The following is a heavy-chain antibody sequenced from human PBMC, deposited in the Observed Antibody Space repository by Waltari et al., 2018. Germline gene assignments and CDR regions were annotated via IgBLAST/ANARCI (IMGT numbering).Heavy chain of an antibody. Sequence: EVQLVESGGGVVRPGGSLTLPCAASGFTFAESPMTWVRQVPGKGLEWVSNINWNGDRTHYADSVKGRFTVSRDNAKNSLYLQMNSLRAEDTAFYYCAMISAGLGSTSLGGFDPWGQGTLVTVSS. CDR2: INWNGDRT. V-gene: IGHV3-20*04. J-gene: IGHJ5*02. D-gene: IGHD2-2*01. CDR1: GFTFAESP. CDR3: AMISAGLGSTSLGGFDP.